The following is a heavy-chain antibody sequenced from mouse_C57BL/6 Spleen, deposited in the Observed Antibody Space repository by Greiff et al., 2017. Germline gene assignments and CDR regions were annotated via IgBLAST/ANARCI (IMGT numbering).Heavy chain of an antibody. V-gene: IGHV7-3*01. CDR3: AREIYYDYDGYFDV. Sequence: VMLVESGGGLVQPGGSLSLSCAASGFTFTDYYMSWVRQPPGKALEWLGFIRNKANGYTTEYSASVKGRFTISSDNSQSILYLQMNALRAEDSATDYCAREIYYDYDGYFDVWGTGTTVTVSS. CDR2: IRNKANGYTT. D-gene: IGHD2-4*01. CDR1: GFTFTDYY. J-gene: IGHJ1*03.